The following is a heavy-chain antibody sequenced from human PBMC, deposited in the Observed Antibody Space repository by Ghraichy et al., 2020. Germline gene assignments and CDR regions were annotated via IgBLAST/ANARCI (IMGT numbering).Heavy chain of an antibody. V-gene: IGHV1-69*13. Sequence: SVKVSCKASGGTFSSYAISWVRQAPGQGLEWMGGIIPIFGTANYAQKFQGRVTITADESTSTAYMELSSLRSEDTAVYYCARRRWDTAMAIDYWGQGTLVTVSS. D-gene: IGHD5-18*01. CDR2: IIPIFGTA. CDR3: ARRRWDTAMAIDY. CDR1: GGTFSSYA. J-gene: IGHJ4*02.